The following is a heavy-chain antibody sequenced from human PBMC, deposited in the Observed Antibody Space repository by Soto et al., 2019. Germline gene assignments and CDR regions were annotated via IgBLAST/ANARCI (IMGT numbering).Heavy chain of an antibody. V-gene: IGHV1-8*01. Sequence: ASVKVSCKASGYTFTSYVINWVRQATGQGLEWMGWMNPNSGNTGYAQKFQGRVTMTRNTSISTAYMELSSLRSEDTAVYYCARVGVRGVPYYFDYWGQGTLVTVSS. CDR2: MNPNSGNT. D-gene: IGHD3-10*01. CDR3: ARVGVRGVPYYFDY. CDR1: GYTFTSYV. J-gene: IGHJ4*02.